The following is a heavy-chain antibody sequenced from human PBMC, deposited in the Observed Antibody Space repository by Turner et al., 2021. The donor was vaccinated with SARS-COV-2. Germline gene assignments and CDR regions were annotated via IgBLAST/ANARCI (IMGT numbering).Heavy chain of an antibody. V-gene: IGHV2-70*15. Sequence: VTLRESGPALVKLTQTLTLTCTFSGFSLSTSGMCVSWIRQPPGKALEWLARIDWDDDKYYSTSLKTRLTISKDTSKNQVVLTMTNMDPVDTATYYCARMRYYYGSGSYYYAFDIWGQGTMVTISS. CDR1: GFSLSTSGMC. CDR2: IDWDDDK. J-gene: IGHJ3*02. CDR3: ARMRYYYGSGSYYYAFDI. D-gene: IGHD3-10*01.